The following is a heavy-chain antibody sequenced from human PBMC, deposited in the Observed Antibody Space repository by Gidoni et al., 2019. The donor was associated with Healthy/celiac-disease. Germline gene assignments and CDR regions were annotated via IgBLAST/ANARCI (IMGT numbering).Heavy chain of an antibody. CDR2: IYSGGST. CDR1: GFTVSCNY. Sequence: EVQLVESGGGLVQPGGSLRLACAASGFTVSCNYMSWVRQAPGKGLEWVSVIYSGGSTYFADSVKGRFTIARDNSKNTLYLQMNSLRAEDTAVYYCARAYSSSWLGDNWFDPWGQGTLVTVSS. D-gene: IGHD6-13*01. V-gene: IGHV3-66*01. CDR3: ARAYSSSWLGDNWFDP. J-gene: IGHJ5*02.